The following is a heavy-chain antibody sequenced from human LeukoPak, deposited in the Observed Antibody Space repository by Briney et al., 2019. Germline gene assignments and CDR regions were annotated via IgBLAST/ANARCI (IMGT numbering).Heavy chain of an antibody. J-gene: IGHJ4*02. V-gene: IGHV4-61*01. CDR1: GXSVSSGSYY. CDR2: IYYSGST. D-gene: IGHD5-24*01. Sequence: SETLSLTCTVSGXSVSSGSYYWSWIRQPPGTGLEWIGYIYYSGSTNYSPSLKSRVTISVDTSKNQFSLKLTSVTAADTAVYYCASVRSGRYYFDYWGQGTLVTVSS. CDR3: ASVRSGRYYFDY.